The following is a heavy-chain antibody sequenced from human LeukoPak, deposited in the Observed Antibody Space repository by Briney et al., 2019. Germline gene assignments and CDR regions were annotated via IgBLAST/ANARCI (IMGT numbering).Heavy chain of an antibody. V-gene: IGHV3-30-3*01. CDR3: ARAEYSATFDY. Sequence: GRSLRLSCAASGFTFSSYAMHSVRQAPGKGLEWVAVISYDGSNKYYADSVKGRFTISRDNSKNTLYLQMNSLRAEDTAVYYCARAEYSATFDYWGQGTLVTVSS. D-gene: IGHD6-6*01. CDR1: GFTFSSYA. CDR2: ISYDGSNK. J-gene: IGHJ4*02.